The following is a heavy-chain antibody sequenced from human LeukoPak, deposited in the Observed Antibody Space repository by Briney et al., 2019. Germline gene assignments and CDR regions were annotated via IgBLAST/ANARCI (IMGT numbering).Heavy chain of an antibody. Sequence: GGSLRLSCAASGFTFSSRGMHWVRQAPGKGLEWVAVISYHGSNKYYADSVKGRFTISRDNSKNMLFLQMNNLRVEDTAVYYCAKMGSANFDYWGQGTLVTVSS. CDR1: GFTFSSRG. J-gene: IGHJ4*02. D-gene: IGHD1-26*01. CDR3: AKMGSANFDY. CDR2: ISYHGSNK. V-gene: IGHV3-30*18.